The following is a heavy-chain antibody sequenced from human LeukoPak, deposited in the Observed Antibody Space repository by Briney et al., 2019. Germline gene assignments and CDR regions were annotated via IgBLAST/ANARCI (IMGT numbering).Heavy chain of an antibody. CDR2: IIPIFGTA. J-gene: IGHJ6*02. CDR1: GGTFSSYA. D-gene: IGHD3-3*01. CDR3: AREQYYDFWSGYFNYYYYGMDV. V-gene: IGHV1-69*13. Sequence: ASVKVSCKASGGTFSSYAISWVRQAPGQGLEWMGGIIPIFGTANYAQKFQGRVTITADESTSTAYMELRSLRSDDTAVYYCAREQYYDFWSGYFNYYYYGMDVWGQGTTVTVSS.